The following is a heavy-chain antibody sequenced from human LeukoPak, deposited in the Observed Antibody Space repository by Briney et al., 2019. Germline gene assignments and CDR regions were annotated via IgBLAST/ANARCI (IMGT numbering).Heavy chain of an antibody. CDR2: IKSKTDGGTT. J-gene: IGHJ6*02. CDR1: GFTVSNAW. Sequence: GGSLRLSCAASGFTVSNAWMSWVRQAPGKGLEWVGRIKSKTDGGTTDYAAPVKVRFTISRDDSKNTLYLQMNSLKTEDTAVYYCTTVRPGYYDSSGSPYWGQGTTDTVSS. V-gene: IGHV3-15*01. D-gene: IGHD3-22*01. CDR3: TTVRPGYYDSSGSPY.